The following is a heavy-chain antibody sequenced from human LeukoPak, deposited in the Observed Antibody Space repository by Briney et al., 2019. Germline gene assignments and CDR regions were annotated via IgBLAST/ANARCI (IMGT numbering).Heavy chain of an antibody. CDR1: VGSLSIYY. CDR2: ISYSVST. V-gene: IGHV4-59*01. J-gene: IGHJ3*02. Sequence: PLESLCLTPAVSVGSLSIYYWSWIPEPPGRGLGRGGYISYSVSTKYNTPIQSRVAISLDTSKNQISLQLSSVTAADTAVYYCARGKSDAFDMWGQGTMVTVSS. CDR3: ARGKSDAFDM.